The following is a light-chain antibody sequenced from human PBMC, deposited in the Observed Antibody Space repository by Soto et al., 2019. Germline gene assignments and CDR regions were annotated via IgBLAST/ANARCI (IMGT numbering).Light chain of an antibody. CDR1: QDISNY. V-gene: IGKV1-33*01. Sequence: DIQMTQSPSSLSASVGDRVTITCQASQDISNYLNWYQQKPGKAPQLLIFDASNLETGVPSRFSGSGSGTDVTFTISSLQPEDIATYSCQQFNNLPLTFGGGTKVEIK. J-gene: IGKJ4*01. CDR3: QQFNNLPLT. CDR2: DAS.